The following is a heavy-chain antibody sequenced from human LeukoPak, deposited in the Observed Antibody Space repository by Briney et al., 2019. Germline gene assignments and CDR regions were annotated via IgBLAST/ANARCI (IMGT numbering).Heavy chain of an antibody. CDR3: ARDFNSGGYDSGSDYFDY. CDR1: GFTFSSYS. V-gene: IGHV3-21*01. J-gene: IGHJ4*02. Sequence: GGSLRLSCAASGFTFSSYSMNWVRQAPGKGLEWVSSISNSSSYIYYADSVKGRFTISRDNAKNSLYLQMNSLRAEDTAVYYCARDFNSGGYDSGSDYFDYWGQGTLVTVSS. CDR2: ISNSSSYI. D-gene: IGHD5-12*01.